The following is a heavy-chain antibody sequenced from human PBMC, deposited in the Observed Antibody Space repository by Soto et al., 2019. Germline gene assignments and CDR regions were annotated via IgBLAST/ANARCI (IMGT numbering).Heavy chain of an antibody. D-gene: IGHD3-3*01. CDR1: GFTFSSYA. CDR3: AKVVGFLEWLSPPNY. Sequence: EVQLLESGGGLVQPGGSLRLSCAASGFTFSSYAMSWVRQAPGKGLEWVSGISGSGGGGGGSTYYADSVKGRFTISRDNSKNTLYLQMNSLRAEDTAVYYCAKVVGFLEWLSPPNYWGQGTLVTVSS. J-gene: IGHJ4*02. V-gene: IGHV3-23*01. CDR2: ISGSGGGGGGST.